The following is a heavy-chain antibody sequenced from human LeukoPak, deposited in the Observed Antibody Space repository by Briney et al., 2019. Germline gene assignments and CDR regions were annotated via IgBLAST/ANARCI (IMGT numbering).Heavy chain of an antibody. CDR3: ARQNYYGSGSYYKEQYYYYGMDV. V-gene: IGHV3-21*01. D-gene: IGHD3-10*01. Sequence: GGSLRLSCAASGFTFSSYSMNWVRQAPGKGLEWVSSISSSSSYIYYADSVKGRFTISRDNAKNSLYLQMNSLRAEDTAVYYCARQNYYGSGSYYKEQYYYYGMDVWGQGTTVTVSS. CDR2: ISSSSSYI. J-gene: IGHJ6*02. CDR1: GFTFSSYS.